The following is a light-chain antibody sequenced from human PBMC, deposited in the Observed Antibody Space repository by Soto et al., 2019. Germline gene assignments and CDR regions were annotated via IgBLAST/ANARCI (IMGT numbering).Light chain of an antibody. V-gene: IGKV3D-20*02. CDR3: QQRSNWPPRT. CDR1: QTVRNNY. CDR2: GAS. Sequence: ELVLTQSPATLSLSPGGRAPLSCRASQTVRNNYLAWYQQKPGQAPRLLIYGASSRATGIPDRFSGSGSGTDFTLTISRLEPEDFAVYYCQQRSNWPPRTFGGGTKVDIK. J-gene: IGKJ4*01.